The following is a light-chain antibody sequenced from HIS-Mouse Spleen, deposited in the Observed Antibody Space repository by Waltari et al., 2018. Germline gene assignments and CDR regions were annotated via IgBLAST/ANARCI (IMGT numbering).Light chain of an antibody. CDR1: SSDVCGYNH. V-gene: IGLV2-14*01. J-gene: IGLJ2*01. CDR3: SSYTSSSTLV. CDR2: EVS. Sequence: QSALTQPASVSGSPGQSITISCTGTSSDVCGYNHVSWYQQHPGKAPKLMIYEVSNRPSGVSNRFSGSKSGNTASLTISGLQAEDEADYYCSSYTSSSTLVFGGGTKLTVL.